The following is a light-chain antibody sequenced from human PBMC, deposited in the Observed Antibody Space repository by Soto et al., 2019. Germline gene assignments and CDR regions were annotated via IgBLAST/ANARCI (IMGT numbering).Light chain of an antibody. CDR3: MQALQSPWT. Sequence: EIVMTQSPATLSVSPGARAPLSCRASQSVSSNLAWYQQKPGQAPRLLIYWGSNRASGVPDRFSGSGSGTDFTLKISRVEAEDVGVYYCMQALQSPWTFGQGTKVDIK. CDR2: WGS. J-gene: IGKJ1*01. CDR1: QSVSSN. V-gene: IGKV3-15*01.